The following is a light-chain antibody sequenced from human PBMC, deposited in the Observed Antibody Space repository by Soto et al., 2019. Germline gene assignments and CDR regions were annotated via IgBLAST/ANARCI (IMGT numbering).Light chain of an antibody. CDR2: DVD. J-gene: IGLJ1*01. V-gene: IGLV2-14*03. CDR1: SSDVGSYNY. CDR3: SSFTNSSPLGV. Sequence: QSALTQSASVSGSPGQSITISCTGTSSDVGSYNYVSWYQHHPGKAPKLVIYDVDDRPSGVSNRFSGSKSGNTASLTISGLQAEDEADYYCSSFTNSSPLGVFGTGTKLTVL.